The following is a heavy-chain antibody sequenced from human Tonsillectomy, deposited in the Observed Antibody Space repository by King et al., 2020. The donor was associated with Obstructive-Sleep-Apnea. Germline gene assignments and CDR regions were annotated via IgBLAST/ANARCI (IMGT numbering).Heavy chain of an antibody. CDR1: GGSLSSSSYY. CDR2: IYYSGST. V-gene: IGHV4-39*07. Sequence: QLQESGPGLVKPSETLSLTCTVSGGSLSSSSYYWGWSRQPPGKGLEWIGRIYYSGSTYYNPSLKSRVTISVDTSKKQFSLKLSSVTAADTAVYYCARWGAAAGIYYFDYWGQGTLVTVSS. CDR3: ARWGAAAGIYYFDY. J-gene: IGHJ4*02. D-gene: IGHD6-13*01.